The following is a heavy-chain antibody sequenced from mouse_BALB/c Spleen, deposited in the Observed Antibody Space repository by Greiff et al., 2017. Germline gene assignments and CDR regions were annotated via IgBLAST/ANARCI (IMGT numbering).Heavy chain of an antibody. Sequence: QVQLKQSGAELAKPGASVKMSCKASGYTFTSYWMHWVKQRPGQGLEWIGYINPSTGYTEYNQKFKDKATLTADKSSSTAYMQLSSLTSEDSAVYYCANSGAMDYWGQGTSVTVSS. V-gene: IGHV1-7*01. CDR1: GYTFTSYW. J-gene: IGHJ4*01. CDR2: INPSTGYT. CDR3: ANSGAMDY.